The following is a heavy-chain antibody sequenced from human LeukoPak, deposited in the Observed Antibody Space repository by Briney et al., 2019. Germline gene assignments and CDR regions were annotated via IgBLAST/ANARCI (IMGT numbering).Heavy chain of an antibody. Sequence: GASVKVSCKASGYTFTSYYMHWVRQAPGQGLEWMGIINPSGGSTSYAQKFQGRVTMTEDTSTDTAYMELSSLRSEDTAVYYCATDLFRGYYYDSSGYHNHFDYWGQGTLVTVSS. D-gene: IGHD3-22*01. CDR3: ATDLFRGYYYDSSGYHNHFDY. V-gene: IGHV1-46*01. CDR2: INPSGGST. CDR1: GYTFTSYY. J-gene: IGHJ4*02.